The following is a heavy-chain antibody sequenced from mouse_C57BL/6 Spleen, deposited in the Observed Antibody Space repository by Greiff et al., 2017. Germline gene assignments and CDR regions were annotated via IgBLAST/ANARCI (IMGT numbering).Heavy chain of an antibody. CDR1: GFTFSSYA. Sequence: EVKLMESGGGLVKPGGSLKLSCAASGFTFSSYAMSWVRQTPEKRLEWVANISDGGSYTYYPDNVKGRFTISRDNAKNNLYLQMSHLKSEDTAMYYCARDRAHFDYWGQGTTLTVSS. CDR2: ISDGGSYT. J-gene: IGHJ2*01. CDR3: ARDRAHFDY. D-gene: IGHD3-3*01. V-gene: IGHV5-4*01.